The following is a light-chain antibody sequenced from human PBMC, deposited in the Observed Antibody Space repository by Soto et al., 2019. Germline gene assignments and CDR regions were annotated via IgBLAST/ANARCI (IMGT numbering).Light chain of an antibody. V-gene: IGKV1-5*03. CDR1: QTISSR. J-gene: IGKJ1*01. CDR3: QQYNTYWT. Sequence: DIQMTQSPSTVSGSVGDRVTITCRASQTISSRLAWYQQKPGKAPKVLIYKASSLHSGVPSRFSGSGSGTEFTLTISSLQPDDFATYYCQQYNTYWTFGPGTKVDIK. CDR2: KAS.